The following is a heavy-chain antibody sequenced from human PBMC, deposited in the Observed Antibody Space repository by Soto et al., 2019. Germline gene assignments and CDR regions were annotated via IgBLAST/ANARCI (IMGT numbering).Heavy chain of an antibody. V-gene: IGHV3-21*01. D-gene: IGHD2-2*01. Sequence: PGGSLRLSCAASGFTFSSYSMNWVRQAPGKGLEWVSSISSSSSYIYYADSVKGRFTISRDNAKNSLYLQMNSLRAEDTAVYYCARAFSGDSLVVPAAKKAGNWFDPWGQGTLVTVSS. J-gene: IGHJ5*02. CDR1: GFTFSSYS. CDR2: ISSSSSYI. CDR3: ARAFSGDSLVVPAAKKAGNWFDP.